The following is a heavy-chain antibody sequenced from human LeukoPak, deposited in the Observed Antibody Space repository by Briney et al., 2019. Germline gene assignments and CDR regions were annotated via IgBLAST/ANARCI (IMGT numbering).Heavy chain of an antibody. V-gene: IGHV1-69*04. CDR3: ARDGVYGDYGY. D-gene: IGHD4-17*01. J-gene: IGHJ4*02. CDR1: GGTFSSYV. CDR2: IIPILGIA. Sequence: SVEVSFKASGGTFSSYVISWVRQAPGQGLEWMGRIIPILGIANYAQKFQGRVTITADKSTSTAYMELSSLRSEDTAVYYCARDGVYGDYGYWGQGTLVTVSS.